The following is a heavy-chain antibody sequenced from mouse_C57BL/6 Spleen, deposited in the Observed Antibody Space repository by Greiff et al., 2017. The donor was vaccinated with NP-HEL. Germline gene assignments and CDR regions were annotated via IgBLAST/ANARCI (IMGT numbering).Heavy chain of an antibody. CDR1: VYTFTSYW. Sequence: QVQLQQPGAELVRPGTSVKLSCKASVYTFTSYWMHWVKQRPGQGLEWIGVIDPSDSYTNYNQKFKGKATLTVDTSSSTAYMQLSSLTSEDSAVYYCARRNYGSSPWYFDVWGTGTTVTVSS. J-gene: IGHJ1*03. V-gene: IGHV1-59*01. D-gene: IGHD1-1*01. CDR2: IDPSDSYT. CDR3: ARRNYGSSPWYFDV.